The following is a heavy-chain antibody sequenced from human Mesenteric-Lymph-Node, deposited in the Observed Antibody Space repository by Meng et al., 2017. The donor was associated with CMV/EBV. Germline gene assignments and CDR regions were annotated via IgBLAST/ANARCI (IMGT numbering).Heavy chain of an antibody. CDR2: IWYDGSKS. CDR1: GFRFSSHG. J-gene: IGHJ5*02. V-gene: IGHV3-33*06. Sequence: VYGFRFSSHGLHWVRQAPGKGLEWVADIWYDGSKSYYADSARGRFTISRDDSKSTLYLQMNSLRDEDTAVYYCAKDLAVGRIWFDPWGQGTLVTVSS. CDR3: AKDLAVGRIWFDP. D-gene: IGHD6-19*01.